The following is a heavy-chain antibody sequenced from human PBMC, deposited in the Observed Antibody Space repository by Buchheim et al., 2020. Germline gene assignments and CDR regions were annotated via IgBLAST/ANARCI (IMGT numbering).Heavy chain of an antibody. J-gene: IGHJ4*02. D-gene: IGHD3-22*01. CDR2: IISDGSST. CDR1: GFTFSNLW. CDR3: ATDHYDNSGDSSFDD. Sequence: EVQLVQSGGGLVQPGGSLRLSCAASGFTFSNLWMHWVRQVPGKGLVWVATIISDGSSTSHADSVKGRFTISRDNSKNTLYLQMNSLRAEDTGVYYCATDHYDNSGDSSFDDWGQGTL. V-gene: IGHV3-74*01.